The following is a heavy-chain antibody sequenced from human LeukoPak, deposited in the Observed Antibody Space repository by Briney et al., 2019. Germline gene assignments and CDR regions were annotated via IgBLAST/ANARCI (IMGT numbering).Heavy chain of an antibody. CDR3: ARGGGWFAP. D-gene: IGHD3-16*01. V-gene: IGHV3-7*01. J-gene: IGHJ5*02. CDR2: IKQDGSEK. CDR1: GLTFSNHW. Sequence: GGSLRLSCEASGLTFSNHWMSWVRQAPGKGLEWVANIKQDGSEKNYVDSVKGRFIISRDNAKNSLYLQMNSLRAEDTAVYYCARGGGWFAPWGQGTLVTVSS.